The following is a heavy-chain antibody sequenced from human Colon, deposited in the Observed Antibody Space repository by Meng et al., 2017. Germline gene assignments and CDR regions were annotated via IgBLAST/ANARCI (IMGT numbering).Heavy chain of an antibody. D-gene: IGHD2-15*01. J-gene: IGHJ5*01. Sequence: ESGPGLVKPSQTLSLTCNVSGDSIPSGGYYWSWIRQHPGKGLEWIGYIDHSGTTYDNPSLKTRLTMSVDTSKNQFSLKLTSVTAADTAVYYCARVVSLVVKGNWFDSWGQGTLVTVSS. V-gene: IGHV4-31*02. CDR2: IDHSGTT. CDR1: GDSIPSGGYY. CDR3: ARVVSLVVKGNWFDS.